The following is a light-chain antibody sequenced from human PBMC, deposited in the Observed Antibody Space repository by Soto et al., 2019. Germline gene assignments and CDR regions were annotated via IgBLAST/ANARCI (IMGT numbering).Light chain of an antibody. CDR1: QSISTW. CDR2: KAS. CDR3: QHYNSYSEA. V-gene: IGKV1-5*03. Sequence: IQLTQSPSSLSASVGDRVTITCRANQSISTWLAWYQQKPWKAPKLLIYKASTLKSGVPSRFSGSGSGTEFTLTISSLQPDDFTTDYCQHYNSYSEAFGQGTKVDI. J-gene: IGKJ1*01.